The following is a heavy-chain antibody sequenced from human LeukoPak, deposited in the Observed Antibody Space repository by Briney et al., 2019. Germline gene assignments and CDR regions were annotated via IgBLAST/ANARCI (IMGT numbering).Heavy chain of an antibody. Sequence: ASVKVSCKASGYTFTGYYMHWVRQAPGQGLEWMGWINPNSGGTNYAQKFQGRVTMIRDTSISTAYMELSRLRSDDTAVYYCARASGSYPSRDWFDPWGQGTLVTASS. V-gene: IGHV1-2*02. CDR3: ARASGSYPSRDWFDP. CDR2: INPNSGGT. D-gene: IGHD1-26*01. J-gene: IGHJ5*02. CDR1: GYTFTGYY.